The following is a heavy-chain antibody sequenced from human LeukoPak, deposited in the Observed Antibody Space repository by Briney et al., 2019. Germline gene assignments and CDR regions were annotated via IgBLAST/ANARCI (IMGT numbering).Heavy chain of an antibody. CDR2: IKSNTDGGTT. D-gene: IGHD3-22*01. CDR3: TTNPYDRSGYHI. V-gene: IGHV3-15*01. Sequence: GGSLRLSCAASGLTFTKAWMTWVRQAPGEGLGWVGRIKSNTDGGTTDYAAPVKGRFTISRDDSKNTLYLQMNSLKTEDTAVYYCTTNPYDRSGYHIWGQGTMVTVSS. J-gene: IGHJ3*02. CDR1: GLTFTKAW.